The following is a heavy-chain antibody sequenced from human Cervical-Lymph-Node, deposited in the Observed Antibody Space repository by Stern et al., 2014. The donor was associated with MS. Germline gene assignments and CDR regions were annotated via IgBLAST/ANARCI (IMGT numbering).Heavy chain of an antibody. CDR2: TESSTENP. CDR1: GYDFTVSA. Sequence: VQLVEPGSELRKLGASVKVSCKASGYDFTVSAMNWVRQALGLGLEWMGRTESSTENPAYAQGFKGRFVFSLYTSVSTAYLQINSLKAEDSAVYYCARLKRGMDVWGQGTTVTVSS. D-gene: IGHD5-24*01. CDR3: ARLKRGMDV. J-gene: IGHJ6*02. V-gene: IGHV7-4-1*02.